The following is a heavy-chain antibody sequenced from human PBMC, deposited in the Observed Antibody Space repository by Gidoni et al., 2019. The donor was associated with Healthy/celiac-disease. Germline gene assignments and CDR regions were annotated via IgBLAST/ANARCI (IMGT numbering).Heavy chain of an antibody. Sequence: QVQLVQSGAEVKKPGASVKVSCKASGYTFTSYYMHWVRQAPGQGLEWMGIINPSGGSTSYAQKFQGRVTMTRDTSTSTVYMELSSLRSEDTAVYYCARDCSGGSDGGWCWDYWGQGTLVTVSS. CDR3: ARDCSGGSDGGWCWDY. CDR2: INPSGGST. J-gene: IGHJ4*02. CDR1: GYTFTSYY. V-gene: IGHV1-46*01. D-gene: IGHD2-15*01.